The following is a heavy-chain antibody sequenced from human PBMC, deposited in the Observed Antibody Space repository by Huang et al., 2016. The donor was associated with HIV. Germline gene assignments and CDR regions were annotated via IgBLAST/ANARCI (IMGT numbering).Heavy chain of an antibody. CDR3: VKERGSSRARSAFDF. J-gene: IGHJ3*01. D-gene: IGHD6-13*01. CDR1: GFPFSAYA. V-gene: IGHV3-30*02. CDR2: IRYDVNND. Sequence: QVRLVESGGGVVQPGASLTLSCSASGFPFSAYAMYWVGQAPGKGLEWVSFIRYDVNNDYLIGPVKGRFTISRDNSKNTLYLRMNSLRPEDTAVYYCVKERGSSRARSAFDFWGQGTSVIVSS.